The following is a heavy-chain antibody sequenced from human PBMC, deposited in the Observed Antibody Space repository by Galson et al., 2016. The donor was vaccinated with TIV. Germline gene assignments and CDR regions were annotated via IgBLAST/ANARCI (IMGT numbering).Heavy chain of an antibody. CDR2: IKQTGSEK. CDR3: ARQYYFYSYGMDV. Sequence: SLRLSCAASGFTFSNYWMSWVRQAPGKGLEWVANIKQTGSEKCHVDSVKGRFTISRDNAKNSLYLQMNSLGAEDTAVYYCARQYYFYSYGMDVWGQGTAVTVSS. J-gene: IGHJ6*02. CDR1: GFTFSNYW. V-gene: IGHV3-7*01.